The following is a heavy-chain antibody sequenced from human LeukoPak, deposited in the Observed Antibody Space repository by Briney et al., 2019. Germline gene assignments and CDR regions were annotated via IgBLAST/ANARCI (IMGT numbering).Heavy chain of an antibody. CDR3: ARDHGPGGGRFDP. Sequence: KASETLSLTCTVSGYSISSGYYWGWIRQPPGKGLEWVGSIYHSGSTYYNPSLKSRVTISVDTSKNQFSLKLSSVTAADTAVYYCARDHGPGGGRFDPWGQGTLDTVSS. D-gene: IGHD3-16*01. V-gene: IGHV4-38-2*02. CDR2: IYHSGST. J-gene: IGHJ5*02. CDR1: GYSISSGYY.